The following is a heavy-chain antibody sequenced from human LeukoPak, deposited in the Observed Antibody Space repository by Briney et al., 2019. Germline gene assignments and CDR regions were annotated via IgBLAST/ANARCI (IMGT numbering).Heavy chain of an antibody. CDR1: GGSISSSSYY. V-gene: IGHV4-39*07. Sequence: SETLSLTCTVSGGSISSSSYYWGWIRQPPGKGLEWIGSIYYSGSTSYNPSLKSRVTISVDTSKNQFSLKLRSVTAADTAVYYCARYSGSYPHDAFEIWGQGTMVTVSS. J-gene: IGHJ3*02. CDR2: IYYSGST. CDR3: ARYSGSYPHDAFEI. D-gene: IGHD1-26*01.